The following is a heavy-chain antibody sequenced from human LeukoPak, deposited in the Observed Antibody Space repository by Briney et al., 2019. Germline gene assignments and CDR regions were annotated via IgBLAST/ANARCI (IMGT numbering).Heavy chain of an antibody. D-gene: IGHD1-1*01. V-gene: IGHV3-23*01. CDR2: ISGSGGST. CDR1: GFTFSSYA. CDR3: AKTGDFYYYYMDV. Sequence: PGGSLRLSCAASGFTFSSYAMNWVRQAPGKGLEWVSAISGSGGSTYYADSVKGRFTISRDNSKNTLYLQMNSLRAEDTSVYYRAKTGDFYYYYMDVWGKGTTVTVSS. J-gene: IGHJ6*03.